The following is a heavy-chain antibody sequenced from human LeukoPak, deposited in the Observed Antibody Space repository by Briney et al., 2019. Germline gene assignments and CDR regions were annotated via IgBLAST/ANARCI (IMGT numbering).Heavy chain of an antibody. CDR2: ISYDGSNK. CDR1: GFTFGSFG. Sequence: GGSLKLSCAASGFTFGSFGMHWVRQAPGKGLEWVAVISYDGSNKYYADSVKGRFTISRDNSKNTLYLQMNSLRAEDTAVYYCAKDFRGDYYFDYWGQGTLVTVSS. CDR3: AKDFRGDYYFDY. J-gene: IGHJ4*02. V-gene: IGHV3-30*18. D-gene: IGHD3-10*01.